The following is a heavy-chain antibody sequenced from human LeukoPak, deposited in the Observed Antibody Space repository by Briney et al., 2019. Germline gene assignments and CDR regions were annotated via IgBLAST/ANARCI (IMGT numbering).Heavy chain of an antibody. V-gene: IGHV1-69*05. CDR3: AIYVVVPAATTFDY. CDR2: IIPIFGTA. Sequence: SVKVSCKASGGTFSSYAISWVRQAPGQGLEWMGGIIPIFGTANYAQKFQGRVTITTDESTSTAYMELSSLRPEDTAVYYCAIYVVVPAATTFDYWGQGTLVTVSS. D-gene: IGHD2-2*01. J-gene: IGHJ4*02. CDR1: GGTFSSYA.